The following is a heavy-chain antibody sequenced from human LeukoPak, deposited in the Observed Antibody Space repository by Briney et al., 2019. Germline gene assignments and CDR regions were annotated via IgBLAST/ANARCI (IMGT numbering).Heavy chain of an antibody. CDR1: GFTFSNYG. CDR2: IRYDGSNK. CDR3: ARDDWLGYYYMDV. Sequence: GGSLRLSCAASGFTFSNYGMHWVRQAPGKGLEWVAFIRYDGSNKYYADSVKGRFTISRDNAKNSLYLQMNSLRAEDTAVYYCARDDWLGYYYMDVWGKGTTVTVSS. D-gene: IGHD3-9*01. J-gene: IGHJ6*03. V-gene: IGHV3-30*02.